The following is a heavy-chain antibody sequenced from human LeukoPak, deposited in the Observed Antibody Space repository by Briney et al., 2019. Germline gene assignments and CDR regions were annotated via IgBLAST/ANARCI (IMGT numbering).Heavy chain of an antibody. J-gene: IGHJ4*02. CDR2: IYYSGYT. V-gene: IGHV4-30-4*01. CDR3: ARQYSSSWSDDY. CDR1: GASISSGDYY. D-gene: IGHD2-2*01. Sequence: PSETLSHTCTISGASISSGDYYWSWIRQPPGKGLEWIGCIYYSGYTYYNPSLKSRVSMSVDTSKNQFSLKLTSVTAADTAVYYCARQYSSSWSDDYWGQGTLVTVSS.